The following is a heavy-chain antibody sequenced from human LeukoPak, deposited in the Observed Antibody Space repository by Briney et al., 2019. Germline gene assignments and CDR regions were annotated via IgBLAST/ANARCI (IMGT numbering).Heavy chain of an antibody. CDR2: IKSKTDGGTT. J-gene: IGHJ4*02. CDR3: AKDCSGGSCYSS. CDR1: GFTFSNAW. V-gene: IGHV3-15*01. D-gene: IGHD2-15*01. Sequence: KTGGSLRLSCAASGFTFSNAWMSWVCQAPGKGLEWVGRIKSKTDGGTTDYAAPVKGRFTISRDDSKNTLYLQMNSLKTEDTAVYYCAKDCSGGSCYSSWGQGTLVTVSS.